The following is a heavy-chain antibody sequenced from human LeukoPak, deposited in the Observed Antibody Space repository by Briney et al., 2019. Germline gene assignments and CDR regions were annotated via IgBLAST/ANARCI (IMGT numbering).Heavy chain of an antibody. V-gene: IGHV5-51*01. D-gene: IGHD3-16*01. J-gene: IGHJ3*02. Sequence: GESLQISCQGSGYSYSSYWIAWVRQLPGKGLEWMGIIYPGDSDTRYSPSFQGQVTISVDKSISTAFLQWRSLKASDTAVYYCARHGGAVDTFDIWGQGTVLTVSS. CDR2: IYPGDSDT. CDR3: ARHGGAVDTFDI. CDR1: GYSYSSYW.